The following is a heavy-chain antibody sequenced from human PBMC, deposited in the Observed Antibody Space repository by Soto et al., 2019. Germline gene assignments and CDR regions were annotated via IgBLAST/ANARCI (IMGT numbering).Heavy chain of an antibody. CDR3: ARHRLTIDSGFDY. CDR2: IFYSGNT. CDR1: GGSINNHY. Sequence: SETLSLTCTVSGGSINNHYWSWIRQPPGKGLEWIGYIFYSGNTNYNPSLESRVTISVDTSKNQFSLKLSSVTAADTAVYYCARHRLTIDSGFDYWGQGTLVTVSS. D-gene: IGHD1-26*01. J-gene: IGHJ4*02. V-gene: IGHV4-59*08.